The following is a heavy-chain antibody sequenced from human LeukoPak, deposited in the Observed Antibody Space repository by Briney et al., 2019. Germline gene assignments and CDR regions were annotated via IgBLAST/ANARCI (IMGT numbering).Heavy chain of an antibody. CDR3: ATSRPRLSYQSVDY. Sequence: LPGGSLRLSCAASGFTFSSHAMHWVRQAPGKGLEWVAVISYDGSNKYYADSVKGRFTISRDNSKNTLYLQMNSLRAEDTAVYYCATSRPRLSYQSVDYWGQGTLVTVSS. J-gene: IGHJ4*02. CDR1: GFTFSSHA. CDR2: ISYDGSNK. D-gene: IGHD2-2*01. V-gene: IGHV3-30*04.